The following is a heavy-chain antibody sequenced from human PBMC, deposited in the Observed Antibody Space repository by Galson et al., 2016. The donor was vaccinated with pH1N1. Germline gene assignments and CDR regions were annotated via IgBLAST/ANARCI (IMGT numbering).Heavy chain of an antibody. V-gene: IGHV5-51*01. CDR2: VNPGGSTI. CDR1: GYRFTSYW. D-gene: IGHD4-17*01. J-gene: IGHJ3*02. CDR3: ARQNDYGDYRGDAFDI. Sequence: QSGAEVKKPGESLKISCKASGYRFTSYWIAWVRQVPGKGLEWVGVVNPGGSTIRYGPPFQGQVTISGDKSINTAYLQWISLKASDTATYYCARQNDYGDYRGDAFDIWGQGTMVTVSS.